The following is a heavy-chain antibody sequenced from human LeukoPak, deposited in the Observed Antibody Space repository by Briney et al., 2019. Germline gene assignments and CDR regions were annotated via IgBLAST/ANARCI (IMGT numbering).Heavy chain of an antibody. CDR1: GYTFATYS. V-gene: IGHV1-8*02. D-gene: IGHD2-2*01. CDR2: MNPNSGNT. CDR3: ARDQLLQDFGY. Sequence: ASVKVSCKTSGYTFATYSINWVRQATGQGLEWMGWMNPNSGNTGYAQKFQGRVTMTRNTSISTAYMELSSLRSEDTAVYYCARDQLLQDFGYWGQGTLVTVSS. J-gene: IGHJ4*02.